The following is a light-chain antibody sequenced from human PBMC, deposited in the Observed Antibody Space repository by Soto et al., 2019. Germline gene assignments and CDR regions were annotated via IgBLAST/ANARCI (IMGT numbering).Light chain of an antibody. V-gene: IGKV1-5*03. CDR3: QQYNSQYT. CDR2: KAS. Sequence: DIQMTQSPSTLSASVGDRVTITCRAGQSISSWLAWYQQKPGKAPKLLIYKASSLESGVPSRFSGSGSGTEFTLTISSLQPDDFATYYCQQYNSQYTFGQGTKLEIK. CDR1: QSISSW. J-gene: IGKJ2*01.